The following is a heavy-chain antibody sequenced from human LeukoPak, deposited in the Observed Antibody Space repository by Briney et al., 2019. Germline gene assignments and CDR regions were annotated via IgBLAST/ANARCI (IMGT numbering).Heavy chain of an antibody. CDR2: INPSGGTT. Sequence: VASVKVSCKASGYAFSSYYMHWVRQAPGQGLEWMGIINPSGGTTSYAQKFQGRLTMTRDTSTSTVFMELSSLRSEDTAVYYCARGPPGRVYDSSKRGLFDPWGQGTLVTVSS. D-gene: IGHD3-22*01. J-gene: IGHJ5*02. CDR1: GYAFSSYY. CDR3: ARGPPGRVYDSSKRGLFDP. V-gene: IGHV1-46*01.